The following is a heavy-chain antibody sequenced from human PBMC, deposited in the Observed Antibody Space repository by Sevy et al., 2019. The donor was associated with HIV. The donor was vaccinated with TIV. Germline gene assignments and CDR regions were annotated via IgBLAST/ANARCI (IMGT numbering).Heavy chain of an antibody. J-gene: IGHJ4*02. CDR3: TTEGAD. Sequence: GGSLRLSCAASGFIFSDARLSWVRQGPGKGLEWVGRVRSKGDGGTEEDATPVKGRFIIARDDSKNMLYLQMNNLKIEDTGVYYCTTEGADWGQGTRVTVSS. V-gene: IGHV3-15*01. CDR2: VRSKGDGGTE. CDR1: GFIFSDAR.